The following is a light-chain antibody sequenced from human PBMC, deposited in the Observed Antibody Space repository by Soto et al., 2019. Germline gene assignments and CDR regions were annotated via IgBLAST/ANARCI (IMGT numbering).Light chain of an antibody. Sequence: EIVLTQSPGTLSLSPGERATLSCRASQSVSSAYLAWYQHQPGQPPTLLIYAASSRVTGIPDRFSGSGSGTDFTLTISRLEPEDFAVYYCQQYGSSSTWTFGPGTKVAIK. CDR1: QSVSSAY. V-gene: IGKV3-20*01. CDR3: QQYGSSSTWT. CDR2: AAS. J-gene: IGKJ1*01.